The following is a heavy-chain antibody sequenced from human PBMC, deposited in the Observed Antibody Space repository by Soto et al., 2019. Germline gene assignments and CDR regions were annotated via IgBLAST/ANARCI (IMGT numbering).Heavy chain of an antibody. D-gene: IGHD4-17*01. CDR2: IWYDGSYK. J-gene: IGHJ4*02. CDR3: ARDPFGSPSDYAFDY. Sequence: QVQLVESGGGVVQPGTSLRLSCAASGFAFSTYGMHWVRQAPGKGLEWVAMIWYDGSYKYYADSVKGRFTISRDNSKNTLYLEMNSLRADDTALYYCARDPFGSPSDYAFDYWGQGSLVTVSS. CDR1: GFAFSTYG. V-gene: IGHV3-33*01.